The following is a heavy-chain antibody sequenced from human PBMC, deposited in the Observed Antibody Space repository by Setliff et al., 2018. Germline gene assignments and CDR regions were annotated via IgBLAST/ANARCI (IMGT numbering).Heavy chain of an antibody. CDR2: IFFGGST. CDR3: ARLLRERASLQPNYYYYMDV. Sequence: PSETLSLTCTLSGVSITSDYWSWIRQSPGKGLEWIAYIFFGGSTTYNPSFTGRVTLSVETSKNQFSLRLTSLTAANTAVYYCARLLRERASLQPNYYYYMDVWGKGTTVTVSS. J-gene: IGHJ6*03. CDR1: GVSITSDY. V-gene: IGHV4-59*01. D-gene: IGHD3-3*01.